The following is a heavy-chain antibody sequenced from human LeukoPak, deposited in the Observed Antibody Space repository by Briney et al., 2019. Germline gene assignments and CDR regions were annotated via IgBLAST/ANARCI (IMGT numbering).Heavy chain of an antibody. D-gene: IGHD3-10*01. J-gene: IGHJ4*02. CDR1: GDSVSRNNAA. CDR2: ANYRSRWYY. Sequence: SQTLSLTCGISGDSVSRNNAAWNWIRQSPSRGLEWLGRANYRSRWYYDYAASVASRIIINTDTSKNQVSLQLKSVTPEDTAIYYCARITSSGSHDYWGQGTLITVSS. V-gene: IGHV6-1*01. CDR3: ARITSSGSHDY.